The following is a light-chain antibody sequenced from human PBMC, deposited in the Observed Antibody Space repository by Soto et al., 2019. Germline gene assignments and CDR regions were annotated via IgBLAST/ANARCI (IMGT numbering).Light chain of an antibody. J-gene: IGLJ2*01. Sequence: QLVLTQPPSVSGAPGQRVTISCTGSSSNIGAGYDVHWYQQLPGTAPKLLIYGNSNRPSGVPDRFSGSKSGTSASLAITGLQAEAEPVCYCQSYDSTLSGVVSGGGTQLPVL. CDR1: SSNIGAGYD. CDR3: QSYDSTLSGVV. CDR2: GNS. V-gene: IGLV1-40*01.